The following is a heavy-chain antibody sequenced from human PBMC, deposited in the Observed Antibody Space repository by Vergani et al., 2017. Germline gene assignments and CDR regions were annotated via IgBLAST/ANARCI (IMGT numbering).Heavy chain of an antibody. J-gene: IGHJ1*01. D-gene: IGHD3-22*01. CDR2: IYHSGST. V-gene: IGHV4-38-2*01. CDR3: ARHGSRGYYKYVQH. Sequence: QVQLQESGPGLVKPSETLSLTCAVSGYSISSGYYWGWIRQPPGKGLEWIGSIYHSGSTYYNPSLKSRVTISVDTSKNRFSLKLSSVTAADTAVYYCARHGSRGYYKYVQHWGQGTLVTVSS. CDR1: GYSISSGYY.